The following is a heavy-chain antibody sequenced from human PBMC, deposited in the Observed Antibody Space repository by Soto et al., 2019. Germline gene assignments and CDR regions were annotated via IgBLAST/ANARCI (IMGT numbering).Heavy chain of an antibody. J-gene: IGHJ4*02. CDR3: ASLYSSSWYVFDY. CDR1: GGSISSYY. D-gene: IGHD6-13*01. CDR2: IYYSGST. V-gene: IGHV4-59*01. Sequence: SETLSLTCTVSGGSISSYYWSWIRQPPGKGLEWIGYIYYSGSTNYNPSLKSRVTISVDTSKNQFSLKLSSVTAADTAVYYCASLYSSSWYVFDYWGQGTLVTVSS.